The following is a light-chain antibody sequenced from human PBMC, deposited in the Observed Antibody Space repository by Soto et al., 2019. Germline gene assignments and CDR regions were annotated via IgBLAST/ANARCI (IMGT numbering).Light chain of an antibody. CDR3: QQLKSYPPT. J-gene: IGKJ1*01. CDR1: QGISSY. Sequence: IQLTQSPSSLSASVGDRVTITCRASQGISSYLAWYQQKPGKAPKLLIYAASTLQSGVPLRFSGSGSGTDFTLTISSLQPEDFATYYCQQLKSYPPTFGQGKKVEIK. V-gene: IGKV1-9*01. CDR2: AAS.